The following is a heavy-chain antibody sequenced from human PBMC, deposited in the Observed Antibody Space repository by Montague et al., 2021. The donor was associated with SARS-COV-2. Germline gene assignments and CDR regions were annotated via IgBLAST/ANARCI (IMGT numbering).Heavy chain of an antibody. Sequence: SETLSLTCIVSDDSISSSSYYWGWIRQPPGKGLEYFGSIYYSGSAXYNPSLSSRVTVSVDTSKSQFSLKLTSVTAADTALYYCARHRIYLGESWWGEGTLVTVSS. J-gene: IGHJ4*02. CDR2: IYYSGSA. D-gene: IGHD3-16*01. CDR1: DDSISSSSYY. CDR3: ARHRIYLGESW. V-gene: IGHV4-39*01.